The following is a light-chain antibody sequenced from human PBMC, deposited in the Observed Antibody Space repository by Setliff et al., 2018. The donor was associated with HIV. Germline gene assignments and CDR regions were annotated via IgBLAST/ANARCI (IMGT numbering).Light chain of an antibody. Sequence: QSALAQPASVSGSPGQSITISCTGTSSDVGSYNLVSWYQQHPNKAPKLMVYEGIKRPSGVSNRFSGSKSGNTASLTISGLQAEDEADYYCCSYAGSSTYVLGTGTKGTVL. V-gene: IGLV2-23*01. J-gene: IGLJ1*01. CDR1: SSDVGSYNL. CDR2: EGI. CDR3: CSYAGSSTYV.